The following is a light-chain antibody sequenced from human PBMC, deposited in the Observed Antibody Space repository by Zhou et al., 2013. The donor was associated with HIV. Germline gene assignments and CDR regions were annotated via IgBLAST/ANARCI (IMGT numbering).Light chain of an antibody. V-gene: IGKV1-5*03. CDR2: KAS. J-gene: IGKJ1*01. Sequence: DIQMTQSPSTLSASVGDRVTITCRASQRISTWLAWYQQKRGKAPKLLIYKASNLESGVPSRFSGSGSGTEFTLTISSLQPDDFATYYCQQYNSYSWTFGQGTKVEIK. CDR3: QQYNSYSWT. CDR1: QRISTW.